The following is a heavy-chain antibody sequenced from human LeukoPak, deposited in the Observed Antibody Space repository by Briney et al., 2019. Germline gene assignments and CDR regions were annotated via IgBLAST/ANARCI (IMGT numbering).Heavy chain of an antibody. CDR1: GGSISSSSYY. Sequence: SETLSLTCTVSGGSISSSSYYWGWIRQPPGKGLEWIGEINHSGSPNNNPSLKSRVSISFDTSKNQFSLKLTSVTAADTAVYYCGSRRTAMFGVIKGPIDYWGQGTLVTVSS. V-gene: IGHV4-39*07. CDR2: INHSGSP. D-gene: IGHD3-3*01. CDR3: GSRRTAMFGVIKGPIDY. J-gene: IGHJ4*02.